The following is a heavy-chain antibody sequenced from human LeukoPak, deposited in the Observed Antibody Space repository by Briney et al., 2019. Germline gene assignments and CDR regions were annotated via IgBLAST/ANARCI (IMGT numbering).Heavy chain of an antibody. V-gene: IGHV4-4*07. J-gene: IGHJ4*02. D-gene: IGHD3-9*01. CDR3: ARNDILTGYCFDY. CDR2: IYTSGST. CDR1: GGSFSSYY. Sequence: SETLSLTCTVSGGSFSSYYWSWIRQPAGKGLEWIGRIYTSGSTNYNPSLKSRVTISVDTCKKQFSLKLSSVTAADTAVYYCARNDILTGYCFDYWGQGTLVTVSS.